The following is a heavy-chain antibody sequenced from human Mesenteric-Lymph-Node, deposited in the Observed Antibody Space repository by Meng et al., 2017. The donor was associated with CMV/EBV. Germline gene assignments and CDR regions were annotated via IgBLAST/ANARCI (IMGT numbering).Heavy chain of an antibody. Sequence: GESLKISCTASGFIFGGHAMSWVRQAPGKGLEWVSYISSSGSTIYYADSVKGRFTISRDNAKNSLYLQMNSLRAEDTAVYYCARDLYCSGGSCYSVGAFDIWGQGTMVTVSS. V-gene: IGHV3-48*03. CDR3: ARDLYCSGGSCYSVGAFDI. D-gene: IGHD2-15*01. J-gene: IGHJ3*02. CDR2: ISSSGSTI. CDR1: GFIFGGHA.